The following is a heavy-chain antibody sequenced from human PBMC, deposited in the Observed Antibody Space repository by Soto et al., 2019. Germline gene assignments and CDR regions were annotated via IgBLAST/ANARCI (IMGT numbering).Heavy chain of an antibody. J-gene: IGHJ6*02. Sequence: ASVKVSCKASGYTFTSYDINWVRQATGQGLEWMGWMNPNSGNTGYAQKFQGRVTMTRNTSISTAYMELSSLRSEDTAVYYCARDRRIILTGTIYYSGMDVWGQGTTVTVSS. CDR3: ARDRRIILTGTIYYSGMDV. CDR1: GYTFTSYD. V-gene: IGHV1-8*01. CDR2: MNPNSGNT. D-gene: IGHD3-9*01.